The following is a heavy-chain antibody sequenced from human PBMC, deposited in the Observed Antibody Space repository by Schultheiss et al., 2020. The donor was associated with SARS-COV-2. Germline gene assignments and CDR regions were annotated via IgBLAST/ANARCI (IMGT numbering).Heavy chain of an antibody. CDR1: GGSVSSGSYY. D-gene: IGHD2-15*01. Sequence: SETLSLTCTVSGGSVSSGSYYWSWIRQPPGKGLEWIGSIYHSGSTNYNPSLKSRVTISVDTSKNQFSLKLSSVTAADTAVYYCHSSRFSDDYWGQGTLVTVSS. CDR2: IYHSGST. J-gene: IGHJ4*02. CDR3: HSSRFSDDY. V-gene: IGHV4-39*07.